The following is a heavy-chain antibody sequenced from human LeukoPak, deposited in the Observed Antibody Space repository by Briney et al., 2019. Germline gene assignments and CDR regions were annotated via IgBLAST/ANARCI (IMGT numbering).Heavy chain of an antibody. CDR3: ARELKRFLDY. D-gene: IGHD3-3*01. Sequence: GGSLGLSCAASGFTFSSYAMHWVRQAPGKGLEWVAVISYDGSNKYYADSVKGRFTISRDNSKNTLYLQMNSLRAEDTAVYYCARELKRFLDYWGQGTLVTVSS. CDR1: GFTFSSYA. V-gene: IGHV3-30-3*01. J-gene: IGHJ4*02. CDR2: ISYDGSNK.